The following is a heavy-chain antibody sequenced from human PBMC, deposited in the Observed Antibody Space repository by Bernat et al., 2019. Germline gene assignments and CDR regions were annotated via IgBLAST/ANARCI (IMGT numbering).Heavy chain of an antibody. Sequence: EVQLVESGGGLVQPGGSLRLSCAASGFTFSSYAMSWIRQAPGKGLEWVSYISSSSSYTNYADSVKGRFTISRDNAKNSLYLQMNSLRAEDTAVYYCARGDILTGYDYWGQGTLVTVSS. CDR1: GFTFSSYA. CDR3: ARGDILTGYDY. V-gene: IGHV3-48*04. J-gene: IGHJ4*02. D-gene: IGHD3-9*01. CDR2: ISSSSSYT.